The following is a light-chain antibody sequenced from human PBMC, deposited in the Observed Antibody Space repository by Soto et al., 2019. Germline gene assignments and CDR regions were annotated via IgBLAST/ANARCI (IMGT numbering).Light chain of an antibody. Sequence: DIQMTQSPASLSASVGARDTITWRASQGVSSGLAWYEQKPGTAPKLMIYGAFSLQSGFPSTFSGSGSGTDFPLAISSLQPEDFAICCCQRANSCPPSFGGGTKVELK. V-gene: IGKV1-12*01. CDR3: QRANSCPPS. J-gene: IGKJ4*01. CDR2: GAF. CDR1: QGVSSG.